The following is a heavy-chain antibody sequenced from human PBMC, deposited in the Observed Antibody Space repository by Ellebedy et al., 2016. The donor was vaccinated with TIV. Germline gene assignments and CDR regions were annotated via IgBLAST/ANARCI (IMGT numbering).Heavy chain of an antibody. CDR3: ASISAAVTPYYFDY. CDR2: INPNSGGT. V-gene: IGHV1-2*02. J-gene: IGHJ4*02. Sequence: AASVKVSCKASGYAFTGYYMHWVRQAPGQGLEWMGWINPNSGGTYYAQKFQGRVTMTRDTSISTANMELFNLKSDDTAIYYCASISAAVTPYYFDYWGQGTLVTVSP. D-gene: IGHD6-13*01. CDR1: GYAFTGYY.